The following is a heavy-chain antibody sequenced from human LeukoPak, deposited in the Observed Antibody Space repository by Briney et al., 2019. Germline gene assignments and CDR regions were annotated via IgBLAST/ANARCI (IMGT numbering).Heavy chain of an antibody. Sequence: GGSLRLSCAASGFTFSSYAMHWVRQAPGKGLEWVAVISYDGSNKYYADSVKGRFTISRDNSKNTLYLQMNSLRAGDTAVYYCAREGYCSGGSCYPGLLDYWGQGTLVTVSS. J-gene: IGHJ4*02. D-gene: IGHD2-15*01. V-gene: IGHV3-30*04. CDR2: ISYDGSNK. CDR1: GFTFSSYA. CDR3: AREGYCSGGSCYPGLLDY.